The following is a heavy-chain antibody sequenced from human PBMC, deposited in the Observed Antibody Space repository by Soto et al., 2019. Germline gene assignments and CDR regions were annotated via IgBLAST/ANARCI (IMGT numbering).Heavy chain of an antibody. Sequence: QVQLQESGPGLVKASQTLSLTCTVSNASISTNGYYYSWIRQYPGKGLEFIGYIFYTGTTYYNPSLKSRLTISVDTSANRFSLRLTSVTAADTAVYFCVRGRNENNYFDPWGQGTLVIVSS. CDR1: NASISTNGYY. CDR3: VRGRNENNYFDP. CDR2: IFYTGTT. V-gene: IGHV4-31*03. J-gene: IGHJ5*02.